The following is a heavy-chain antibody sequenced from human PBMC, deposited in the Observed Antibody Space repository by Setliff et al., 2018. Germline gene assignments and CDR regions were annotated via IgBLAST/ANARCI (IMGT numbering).Heavy chain of an antibody. CDR2: LDGDSGHI. Sequence: PGGSLRLSCAASGFTFSQYNLNWVRQAPGKRLEWVSSLDGDSGHIYYADSLRGRFTISRDNAKNPLYLQMNSLRVEDTAVYYCARRIKEGNHFFDYWGQGTLVTVSS. CDR1: GFTFSQYN. V-gene: IGHV3-21*01. CDR3: ARRIKEGNHFFDY. D-gene: IGHD2-15*01. J-gene: IGHJ4*02.